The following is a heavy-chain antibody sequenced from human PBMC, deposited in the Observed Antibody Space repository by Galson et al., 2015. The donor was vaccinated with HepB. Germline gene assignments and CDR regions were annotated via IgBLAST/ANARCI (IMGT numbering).Heavy chain of an antibody. J-gene: IGHJ6*03. CDR2: MNPNSGNT. V-gene: IGHV1-8*01. CDR3: ARARGSYRNYYYYYMDV. D-gene: IGHD1-26*01. CDR1: GYTFTSYD. Sequence: SVKVSCKASGYTFTSYDINWVRQATEQGLEWMGWMNPNSGNTGYAQKFQGRVTMTRNTSISTAYMELSSLRSEDTAVYYCARARGSYRNYYYYYMDVWGKGTTVTVSS.